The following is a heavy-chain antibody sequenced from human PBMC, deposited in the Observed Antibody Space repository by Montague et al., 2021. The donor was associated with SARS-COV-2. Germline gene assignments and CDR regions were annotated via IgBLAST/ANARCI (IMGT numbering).Heavy chain of an antibody. CDR2: INSNGGT. J-gene: IGHJ5*02. Sequence: SETLSLTCTVSGGSISSHFRSFIRQPPGKGLEWIGYINSNGGTNDNPSXXSRLTMSVDTSKNQFSLQLRSMTPADTAVYFCARATSVRGAVSWFDPWGQGILVTVSS. V-gene: IGHV4-59*11. CDR1: GGSISSHF. CDR3: ARATSVRGAVSWFDP. D-gene: IGHD3-10*01.